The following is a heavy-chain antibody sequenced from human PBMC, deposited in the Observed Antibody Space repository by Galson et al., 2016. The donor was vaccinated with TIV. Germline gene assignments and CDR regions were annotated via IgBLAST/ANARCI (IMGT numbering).Heavy chain of an antibody. V-gene: IGHV6-1*01. J-gene: IGHJ3*01. CDR2: IYCRSRGYY. Sequence: AISGDSVSSNSAAWNWIRQSPSRGLEWPGRIYCRSRGYYDYAVSVKSRINIESDTSKNQFSLQLNSVTSEDTAVYYCARAAGRNGATCHATCESFDFWGQGTKVTVSS. CDR3: ARAAGRNGATCHATCESFDF. D-gene: IGHD3-10*01. CDR1: GDSVSSNSAA.